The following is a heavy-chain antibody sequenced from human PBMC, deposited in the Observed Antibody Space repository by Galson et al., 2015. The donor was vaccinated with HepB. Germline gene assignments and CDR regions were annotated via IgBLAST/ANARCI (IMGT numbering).Heavy chain of an antibody. CDR1: GFSLETRSVA. J-gene: IGHJ4*01. V-gene: IGHV2-5*02. D-gene: IGHD1-14*01. Sequence: PALVKPTQTLTLTCTFAGFSLETRSVAVACFLQPPGKALEWRALGYLDDDKRYSPSLKNDITITRDTSQKEVVLTMTNMTTVYTAPYFCTHRRDTSSELAKGAHGTLVIVSS. CDR3: THRRDTSSELAK. CDR2: GYLDDDK.